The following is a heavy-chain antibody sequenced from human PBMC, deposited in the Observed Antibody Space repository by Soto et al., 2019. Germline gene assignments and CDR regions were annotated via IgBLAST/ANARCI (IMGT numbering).Heavy chain of an antibody. J-gene: IGHJ4*02. CDR3: ARRQTYCGGNRYSGFDY. V-gene: IGHV2-5*02. CDR1: GFSLSTSGVG. Sequence: QITLKESGPTLVKPTQTLTLTCTFSGFSLSTSGVGVGWIRQPPGKALEWLALIYWDDDKRYSPSLKSRLTITKDTTKNQVVLTMTNMDPVDTATYYCARRQTYCGGNRYSGFDYWGQGTLVTVSS. D-gene: IGHD2-21*02. CDR2: IYWDDDK.